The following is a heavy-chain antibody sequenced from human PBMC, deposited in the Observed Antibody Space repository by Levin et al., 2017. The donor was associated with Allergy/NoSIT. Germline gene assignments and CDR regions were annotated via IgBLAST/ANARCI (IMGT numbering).Heavy chain of an antibody. V-gene: IGHV4-34*01. CDR3: ARGGGYCSSTSCYDVDI. Sequence: SETLSLTCAVYGGSFSGYYWSWIRQPPGKGLEWIGEINHSGSTNYNPSLKSRVTISVDTSKNQFSLKLSSVTAADTAVYYCARGGGYCSSTSCYDVDIWGQGTLVTVSS. CDR1: GGSFSGYY. J-gene: IGHJ4*02. CDR2: INHSGST. D-gene: IGHD2-2*01.